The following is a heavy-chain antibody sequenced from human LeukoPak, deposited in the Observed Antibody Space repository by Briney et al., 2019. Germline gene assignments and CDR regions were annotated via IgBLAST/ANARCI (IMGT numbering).Heavy chain of an antibody. CDR1: GYTFTSYY. V-gene: IGHV1-46*01. J-gene: IGHJ4*02. CDR2: INPSGGST. Sequence: ASVKVSCKASGYTFTSYYMHWVRQAPGQGLEWMGIINPSGGSTSYAQKFQGRVTMTRDTSTSTVYMELSSLRSEDTAVYYCARRAYYDYVWGSYHPPDHFDYWGQGTLVTVSS. D-gene: IGHD3-16*02. CDR3: ARRAYYDYVWGSYHPPDHFDY.